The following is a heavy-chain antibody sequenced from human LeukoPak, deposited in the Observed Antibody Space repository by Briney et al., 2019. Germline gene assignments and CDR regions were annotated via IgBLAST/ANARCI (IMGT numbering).Heavy chain of an antibody. V-gene: IGHV3-23*01. J-gene: IGHJ4*02. CDR3: AKGSSPSRPYYFDN. Sequence: QPGGSLRLSCAASGFSFSTYAMSWVRQAPGKGLEWVSAISNSGSSTDYADYVKGRFTISRDSSKNTVYLQMNSLRADDTAVYYCAKGSSPSRPYYFDNWGQGTLVTVSS. CDR1: GFSFSTYA. D-gene: IGHD3-10*01. CDR2: ISNSGSST.